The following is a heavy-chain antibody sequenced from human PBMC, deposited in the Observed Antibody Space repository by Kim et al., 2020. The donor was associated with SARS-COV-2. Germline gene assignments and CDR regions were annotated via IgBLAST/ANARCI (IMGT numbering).Heavy chain of an antibody. V-gene: IGHV3-15*01. D-gene: IGHD2-2*01. CDR1: GFTFSNAW. Sequence: GGSLRLSCAASGFTFSNAWMSWVRQAPGKGLDWVARIKSKTAGGTTDYAAPVKGGFTISRDDSKNTLYLQMNSLKTEDAAVYYCTTALTLPRQYPDYWGQGTLVTVSS. J-gene: IGHJ4*02. CDR2: IKSKTAGGTT. CDR3: TTALTLPRQYPDY.